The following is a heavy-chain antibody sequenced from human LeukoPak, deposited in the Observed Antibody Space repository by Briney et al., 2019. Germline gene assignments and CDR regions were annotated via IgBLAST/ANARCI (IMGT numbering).Heavy chain of an antibody. D-gene: IGHD6-13*01. CDR1: GGSISNGDHY. J-gene: IGHJ4*02. CDR3: ARPYSSSWYSSGFDY. CDR2: IYYSGST. Sequence: PSETLSLTCTVSGGSISNGDHYWSWIRQHPGKGLEWIGHIYYSGSTYNNPSLKSRVTLSVDTSKNQFSLKLSSVTAADTAVYYCARPYSSSWYSSGFDYWGQGTLVTVSS. V-gene: IGHV4-30-4*08.